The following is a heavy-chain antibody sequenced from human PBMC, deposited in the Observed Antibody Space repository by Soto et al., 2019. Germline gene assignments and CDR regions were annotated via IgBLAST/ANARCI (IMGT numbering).Heavy chain of an antibody. Sequence: SETLSLTCTVSGGSISSYYWSWIRQPPGKGLKWIGYIYYSGSTNYNPSLKSRVTISVDTSKNQFSLKLSSVTAADTAVYYCARDLGYCSGGSCYSATHNWFDPWGQGTLVTVSS. CDR3: ARDLGYCSGGSCYSATHNWFDP. CDR2: IYYSGST. V-gene: IGHV4-59*01. J-gene: IGHJ5*02. CDR1: GGSISSYY. D-gene: IGHD2-15*01.